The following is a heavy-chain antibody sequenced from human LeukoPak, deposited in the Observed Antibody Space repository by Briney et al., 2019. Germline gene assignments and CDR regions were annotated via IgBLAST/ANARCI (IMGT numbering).Heavy chain of an antibody. J-gene: IGHJ4*02. CDR2: IYTSGST. D-gene: IGHD4-17*01. CDR3: AIARGANYGDPMAFDY. V-gene: IGHV4-61*02. Sequence: PSETLSLTCTVSGGSVSSGSYYWSWIRQPAGKGLEWIGRIYTSGSTNYNPSLKSRVTMSVDTSKNQFSLKLSSVTAADTAVYYCAIARGANYGDPMAFDYWGQGTLVTVSS. CDR1: GGSVSSGSYY.